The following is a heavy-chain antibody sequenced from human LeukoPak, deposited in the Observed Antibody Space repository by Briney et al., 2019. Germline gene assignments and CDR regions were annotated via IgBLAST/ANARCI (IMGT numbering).Heavy chain of an antibody. CDR2: FDPEDGET. V-gene: IGHV1-24*01. D-gene: IGHD3-22*01. Sequence: ASVKVSCKVSGYTLTELSMHWVRQAPGKGLEWMGGFDPEDGETIYAQKFQGRVTMTEDSSTDTAYMELSSLRSEDTAVYYCATFPGGNYYDSSGYYPFDYWGQGTLVTVSS. CDR1: GYTLTELS. J-gene: IGHJ4*02. CDR3: ATFPGGNYYDSSGYYPFDY.